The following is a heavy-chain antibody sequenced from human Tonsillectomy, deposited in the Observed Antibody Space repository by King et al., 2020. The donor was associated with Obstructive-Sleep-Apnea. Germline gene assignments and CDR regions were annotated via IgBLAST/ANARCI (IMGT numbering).Heavy chain of an antibody. CDR2: LYHTGST. CDR1: GGSISSFY. CDR3: AKWHQYGGTRYYFDY. D-gene: IGHD2-8*01. V-gene: IGHV4-59*01. Sequence: QLQESGPGLVKPSETLSLTCTVSGGSISSFYWSWIRQPPGKGLEWLGHLYHTGSTNYNPSLKSRVTISVDTHKKHFSLRLSSVTAADTAVYYCAKWHQYGGTRYYFDYWGQGTLVTVSS. J-gene: IGHJ4*02.